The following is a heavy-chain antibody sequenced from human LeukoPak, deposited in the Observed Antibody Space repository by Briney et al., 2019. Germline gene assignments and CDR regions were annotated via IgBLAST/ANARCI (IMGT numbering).Heavy chain of an antibody. CDR3: ARDDLGSGHLSPKKFDI. Sequence: GGSLTLSCAASGFTFSDYYMRWIRQAPGQGLEGVSYISRSGSTIFYADSVKGRFTISRDNAKNSLYLQMNSLGAEDTAVYYCARDDLGSGHLSPKKFDIWGQGTMVTVSS. D-gene: IGHD2-15*01. V-gene: IGHV3-11*01. CDR2: ISRSGSTI. J-gene: IGHJ3*02. CDR1: GFTFSDYY.